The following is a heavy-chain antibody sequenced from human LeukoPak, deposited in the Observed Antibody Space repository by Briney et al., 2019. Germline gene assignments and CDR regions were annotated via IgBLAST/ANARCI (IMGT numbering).Heavy chain of an antibody. J-gene: IGHJ3*02. CDR2: ISSSSSYI. V-gene: IGHV3-21*01. D-gene: IGHD2-15*01. CDR1: GFTFRTYW. Sequence: GGSLRLSCAASGFTFRTYWMSWVRQAPGKGLEWVSSISSSSSYIYYADSVKGRFTISRDNAKNSLYLQMNSLRAEDTAVYYCARDRCSGGSCFTSDAFDIWGQGTMVTVSS. CDR3: ARDRCSGGSCFTSDAFDI.